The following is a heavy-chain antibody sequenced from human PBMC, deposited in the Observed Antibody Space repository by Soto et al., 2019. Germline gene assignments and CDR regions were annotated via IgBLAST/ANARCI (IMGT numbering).Heavy chain of an antibody. CDR3: AKAGGDYYDSSAFQGYYYYGMDV. D-gene: IGHD3-22*01. CDR2: ISGSGGST. CDR1: GFTFSSYA. V-gene: IGHV3-23*01. Sequence: GGSLRLSCAASGFTFSSYAMSWVRQAPGKGLEWVSAISGSGGSTYYADSVKGRFTISRDNSKNTLYLQMNSLRAEDTAVYYCAKAGGDYYDSSAFQGYYYYGMDVRGQGTTVTVS. J-gene: IGHJ6*02.